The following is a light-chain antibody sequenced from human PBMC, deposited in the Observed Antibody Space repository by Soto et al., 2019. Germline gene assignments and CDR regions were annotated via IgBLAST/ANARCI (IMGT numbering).Light chain of an antibody. V-gene: IGKV1-5*03. Sequence: DIQMTQSPSTLSASVGDRVTITCRASQSISSWLAWYQQKPGKAPNLLIYKASNLESGVPSRFSGSGSGTEFTLNISCLQPVDFATYYCQQYNTYPYPFGQGTKLEIK. CDR2: KAS. CDR1: QSISSW. J-gene: IGKJ2*01. CDR3: QQYNTYPYP.